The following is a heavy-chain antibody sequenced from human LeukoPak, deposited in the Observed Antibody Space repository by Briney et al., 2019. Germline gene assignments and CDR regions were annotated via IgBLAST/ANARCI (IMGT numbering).Heavy chain of an antibody. D-gene: IGHD2-21*02. V-gene: IGHV4-4*02. CDR1: GGSISSSNW. J-gene: IGHJ5*02. CDR3: AREKCGGDCYTGDIWFDP. Sequence: SETLCLTCAVSGGSISSSNWWSWVRQPPGKGLEWIGEIYHSGSTNYNPSLKSRVTISVDKSKNQFSLKLSSVTAADTAVYYCAREKCGGDCYTGDIWFDPWGQGTLVTVSS. CDR2: IYHSGST.